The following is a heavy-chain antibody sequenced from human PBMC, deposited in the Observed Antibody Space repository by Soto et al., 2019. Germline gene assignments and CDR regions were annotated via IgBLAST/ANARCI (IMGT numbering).Heavy chain of an antibody. CDR1: GFTFGDYA. CDR3: TRDTPSPVGIIDDYYYYGMDV. D-gene: IGHD3-22*01. J-gene: IGHJ6*02. Sequence: PGGSLRLSCTASGFTFGDYAMSWFRQAPGKGLEWVGFIRSKAYGGTTEYAASVKGRFTISRDDSKSIAYLQMNSLKTEDTAVYYCTRDTPSPVGIIDDYYYYGMDVWGQGTTVTVSS. V-gene: IGHV3-49*03. CDR2: IRSKAYGGTT.